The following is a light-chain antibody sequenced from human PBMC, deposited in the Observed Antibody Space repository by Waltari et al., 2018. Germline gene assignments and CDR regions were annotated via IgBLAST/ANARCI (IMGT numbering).Light chain of an antibody. J-gene: IGKJ1*01. CDR2: KAS. CDR1: QTISSW. Sequence: DIQMTQSPSTLSAFVGDSVTISGRASQTISSWLAWYQQKPGKAPKRLIYKASTLESGVPSRCSGSGSGTEFALTVSSLQPDDFATYDCQQYNSYSPETFGQGTKVQIK. V-gene: IGKV1-5*03. CDR3: QQYNSYSPET.